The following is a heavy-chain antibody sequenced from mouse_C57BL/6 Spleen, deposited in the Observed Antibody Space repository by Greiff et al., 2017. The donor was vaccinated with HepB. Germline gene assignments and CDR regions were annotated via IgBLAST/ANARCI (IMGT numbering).Heavy chain of an antibody. CDR3: ASEATMVTKGYFDV. CDR1: GYTFTSYW. Sequence: QVQLQQPGAELVMPGASVKLSCKASGYTFTSYWMHWVKQRPGQGLEWIGEIDPSDSYTNYNQKFKGKSTLTVGKSSSTAYMQLSSLTSEDSAVYYCASEATMVTKGYFDVWGTGTTVTVSS. CDR2: IDPSDSYT. V-gene: IGHV1-69*01. J-gene: IGHJ1*03. D-gene: IGHD2-2*01.